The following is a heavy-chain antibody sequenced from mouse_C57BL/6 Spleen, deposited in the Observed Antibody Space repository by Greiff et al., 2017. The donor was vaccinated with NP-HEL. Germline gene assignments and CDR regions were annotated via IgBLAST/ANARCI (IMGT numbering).Heavy chain of an antibody. CDR3: ARPGSNRYFDV. D-gene: IGHD2-5*01. J-gene: IGHJ1*03. Sequence: EVKVVESGGGLVKPGGSLKLSCAASGFTFSDYGMHWVRQAPEKGLEWVAYISSGSSTIYYADTVKGRFTISRDNAKNTLFLQMTSLRSEDTAMYYCARPGSNRYFDVWGTGTTVTVSS. CDR2: ISSGSSTI. CDR1: GFTFSDYG. V-gene: IGHV5-17*01.